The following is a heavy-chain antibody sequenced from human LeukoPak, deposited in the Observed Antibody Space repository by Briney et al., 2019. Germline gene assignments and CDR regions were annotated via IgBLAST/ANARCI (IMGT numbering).Heavy chain of an antibody. CDR3: AGGYGSYSPDY. CDR1: GFTFSTFE. J-gene: IGHJ4*02. CDR2: ISSSGDTR. D-gene: IGHD1-26*01. Sequence: GGSLRLSCAASGFTFSTFEMSWVRQAPGKGLEWVSYISSSGDTRFYADSVKGRFTISRDNAKNSLFLQMNSLRVEDTALYFCAGGYGSYSPDYWGQGTRVTDS. V-gene: IGHV3-48*03.